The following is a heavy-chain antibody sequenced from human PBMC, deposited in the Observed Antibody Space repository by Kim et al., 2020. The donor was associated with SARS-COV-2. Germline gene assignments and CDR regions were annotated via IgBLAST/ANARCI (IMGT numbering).Heavy chain of an antibody. J-gene: IGHJ4*02. D-gene: IGHD2-21*01. V-gene: IGHV3-48*04. CDR3: ASPYPNWGLMIDY. CDR2: ISSSGTI. Sequence: GGSLRLSCAASGFTFSDYSMNWVRQAPGKGLEWVAYISSSGTIYYADSVKGRFTISRDNAKNSLYLQMNSLRVEDTAVYYCASPYPNWGLMIDYWGQGTLVTVSS. CDR1: GFTFSDYS.